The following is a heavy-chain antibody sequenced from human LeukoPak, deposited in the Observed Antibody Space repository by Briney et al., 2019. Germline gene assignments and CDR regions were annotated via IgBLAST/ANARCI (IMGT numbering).Heavy chain of an antibody. Sequence: NPGGSLRLSCAASGFTFSSYSMNWVRQAPGKGLEWVSSISSGTSYIYYADSVKGRFTISRDNAKNSLYLQMNSLRAEDTAVYCAELGITMIGGVWGKGTTVTISS. J-gene: IGHJ6*04. V-gene: IGHV3-21*01. CDR2: ISSGTSYI. CDR1: GFTFSSYS. CDR3: AELGITMIGGV. D-gene: IGHD3-10*02.